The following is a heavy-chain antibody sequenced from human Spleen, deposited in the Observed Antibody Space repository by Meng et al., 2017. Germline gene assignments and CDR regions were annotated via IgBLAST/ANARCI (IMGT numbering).Heavy chain of an antibody. CDR1: GFYFSNAW. CDR2: IKSNTDGGTA. V-gene: IGHV3-15*01. J-gene: IGHJ4*02. D-gene: IGHD3-9*01. CDR3: TWDDKAVSDY. Sequence: VQLVESGGDLVKPGGSLRLSCAASGFYFSNAWMSWVRQAPGKGLEWVGRIKSNTDGGTAEYAAPVTGRFTISRDDSKSTLYLQMSGLRIDDTGVYYCTWDDKAVSDYWGQGTLVTVFS.